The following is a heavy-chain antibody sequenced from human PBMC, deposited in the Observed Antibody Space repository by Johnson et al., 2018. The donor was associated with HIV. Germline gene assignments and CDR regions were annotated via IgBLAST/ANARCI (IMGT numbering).Heavy chain of an antibody. D-gene: IGHD3-10*01. V-gene: IGHV3-7*01. Sequence: VQLVESGGGVVQPGRSLRLSCAASGFSFNNYWMSWVRQAPGKGLEWVANIKEDGSERYYVDSVKGRFTISRDNSKKTLSLQMNSLRPEDTAVYYCAKSSSATYYGDAFDMWGQGTVVTVSS. J-gene: IGHJ3*02. CDR1: GFSFNNYW. CDR2: IKEDGSER. CDR3: AKSSSATYYGDAFDM.